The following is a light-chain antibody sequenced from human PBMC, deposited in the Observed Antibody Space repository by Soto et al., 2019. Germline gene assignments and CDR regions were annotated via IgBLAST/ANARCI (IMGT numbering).Light chain of an antibody. CDR2: GSN. CDR1: RSNIGSNS. J-gene: IGLJ3*02. CDR3: AVWDDGLDAWM. Sequence: QSVLTQSPSASGTPGXXXXXXXSGSRSNIGSNSVSWYQQLPGTVPKLLIYGSNERPLGVPDRFSGSKSGTSASLAISRLQSEDEAHYYCAVWDDGLDAWMFGGGTKLTVL. V-gene: IGLV1-44*01.